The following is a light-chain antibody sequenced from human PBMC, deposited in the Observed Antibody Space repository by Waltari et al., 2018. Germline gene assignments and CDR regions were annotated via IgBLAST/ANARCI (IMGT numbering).Light chain of an antibody. V-gene: IGLV2-11*01. CDR2: DVY. CDR1: STDIGGYKP. J-gene: IGLJ3*02. CDR3: CTYAGSYTQVV. Sequence: QSALTQPRSVSGSPGQSVTLSCTGTSTDIGGYKPVSCYQHHPGKAPTLMIFDVYKRPSGVPDRFSGSKSGNTASLTISGLQPEDEADYYCCTYAGSYTQVVFGGGTKLTVL.